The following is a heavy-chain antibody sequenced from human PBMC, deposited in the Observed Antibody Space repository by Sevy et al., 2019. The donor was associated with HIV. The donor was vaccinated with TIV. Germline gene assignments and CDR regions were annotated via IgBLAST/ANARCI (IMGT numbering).Heavy chain of an antibody. Sequence: AGSLRLSCAASEFTFSTYAMSWVRQAPGKELEWVSAISGSGGRTNYADSVKGRFTVSRDNSKNTLYLQMNSLRAEDTAVYYCAKTNAGYCYAMDVWGQGTTVTVSS. CDR3: AKTNAGYCYAMDV. CDR1: EFTFSTYA. D-gene: IGHD6-13*01. J-gene: IGHJ6*02. CDR2: ISGSGGRT. V-gene: IGHV3-23*01.